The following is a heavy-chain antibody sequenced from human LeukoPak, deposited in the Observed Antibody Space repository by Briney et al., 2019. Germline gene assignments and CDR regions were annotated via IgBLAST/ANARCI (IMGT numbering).Heavy chain of an antibody. V-gene: IGHV1-69-2*01. D-gene: IGHD2-2*01. J-gene: IGHJ4*02. Sequence: GASVKVSCKASGYIFTDYYMHWVRQAPGKGLQWMGRVDPEYDATIYGDDFQGRVTMRTDTSTDTAYMELSGLTSEDTGVYYCATIGDQRVLLYWGQGTPVTVPS. CDR1: GYIFTDYY. CDR2: VDPEYDAT. CDR3: ATIGDQRVLLY.